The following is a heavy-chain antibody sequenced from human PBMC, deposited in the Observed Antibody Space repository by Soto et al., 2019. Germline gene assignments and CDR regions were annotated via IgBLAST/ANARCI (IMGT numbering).Heavy chain of an antibody. CDR3: ARQRVIPGTPTNWFDP. Sequence: SETLSLTCTVSGVSVSSRSYFWGWIRQPPGKGLEWIGTIYYNGSTYYNPSLKSRVTLSVDTSKNQFSLKLTSVTASDTALYYCARQRVIPGTPTNWFDPWGQGTLVTVSS. J-gene: IGHJ5*02. CDR2: IYYNGST. D-gene: IGHD2-15*01. V-gene: IGHV4-39*01. CDR1: GVSVSSRSYF.